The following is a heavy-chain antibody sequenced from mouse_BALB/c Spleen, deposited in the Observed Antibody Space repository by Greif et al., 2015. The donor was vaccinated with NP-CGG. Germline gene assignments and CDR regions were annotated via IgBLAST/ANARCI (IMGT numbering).Heavy chain of an antibody. Sequence: QVQLQQSGPGPVQPSQSLSITCTVSGFSLTSYGVHWVRQSPGKGLEWLGVIWSGGSTDYNAAFISRLSISKDNSKSQVFFKMNSLQADDTAIYYCAISIYDGYTYAMDYWGQGTSVTVSS. V-gene: IGHV2-4-1*01. J-gene: IGHJ4*01. CDR1: GFSLTSYG. D-gene: IGHD2-3*01. CDR3: AISIYDGYTYAMDY. CDR2: IWSGGST.